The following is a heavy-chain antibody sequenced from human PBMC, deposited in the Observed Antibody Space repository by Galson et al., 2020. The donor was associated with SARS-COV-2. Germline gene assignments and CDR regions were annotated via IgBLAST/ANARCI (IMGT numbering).Heavy chain of an antibody. J-gene: IGHJ4*02. D-gene: IGHD1-26*01. Sequence: GESLKISCAASGFTFSSSTMNWVRQAPGKGLEWGPPTSASGTYINYGDAVKGRFSISRDNAKNSLFLQMNSLRAEDTAVYYCARDRGKWELLLDNWGQGTLVTVSS. V-gene: IGHV3-21*01. CDR1: GFTFSSST. CDR3: ARDRGKWELLLDN. CDR2: TSASGTYI.